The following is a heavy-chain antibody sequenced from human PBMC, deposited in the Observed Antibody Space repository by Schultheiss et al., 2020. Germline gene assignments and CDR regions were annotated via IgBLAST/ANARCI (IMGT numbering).Heavy chain of an antibody. V-gene: IGHV4-30-4*07. D-gene: IGHD6-13*01. J-gene: IGHJ4*02. CDR3: ARVGSSWIYYFDY. CDR1: GGTISSGGYS. Sequence: SETLSLTCAVSGGTISSGGYSWSWIRQPPGKGLEWIGYIYYRGSTYYNPSLKSRVTISVNTSKNQFSLKLSSVTAADTAVYYCARVGSSWIYYFDYWGQGTMVTVSS. CDR2: IYYRGST.